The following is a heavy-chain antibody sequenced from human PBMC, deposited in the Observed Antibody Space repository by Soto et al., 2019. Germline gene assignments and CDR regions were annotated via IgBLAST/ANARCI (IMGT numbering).Heavy chain of an antibody. J-gene: IGHJ4*02. CDR1: GFTFSSYG. D-gene: IGHD2-15*01. V-gene: IGHV3-33*01. Sequence: PGGSLRLSCAASGFTFSSYGMHWVRQAPGKGLEWVAVIWYDGSNKYYADSVKGRFTISRDNSKNTLYLQMNSLRAEDTAVYYCARGPYKSVAATPRHFDYWGQGTLVTVSS. CDR3: ARGPYKSVAATPRHFDY. CDR2: IWYDGSNK.